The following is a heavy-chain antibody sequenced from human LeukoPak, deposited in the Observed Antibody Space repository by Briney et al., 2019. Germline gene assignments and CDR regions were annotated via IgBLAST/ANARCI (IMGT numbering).Heavy chain of an antibody. CDR1: GGSFSGYY. CDR3: AKAPYLSSGS. D-gene: IGHD3-22*01. Sequence: SETLSLTCAVYGGSFSGYYWSWIRQPPGKGLEWIGEIDHSGSTNYNPYLKSLVTISLDTSKNQFSLKLSSVTAADTAVYYCAKAPYLSSGSWGQGILVAVSS. J-gene: IGHJ3*01. CDR2: IDHSGST. V-gene: IGHV4-34*01.